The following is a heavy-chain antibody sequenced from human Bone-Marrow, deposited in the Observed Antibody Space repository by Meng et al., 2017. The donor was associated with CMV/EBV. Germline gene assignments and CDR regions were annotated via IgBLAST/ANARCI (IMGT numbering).Heavy chain of an antibody. CDR1: GFTFSSYG. D-gene: IGHD3-22*01. V-gene: IGHV3-33*01. CDR2: IWYDGSNK. J-gene: IGHJ4*02. CDR3: QTRDYYDSSGCDY. Sequence: GGSLRLSCAASGFTFSSYGMHWVRQAPGKGLEWVAVIWYDGSNKYYADSVKGRFTISRDNSKNTLYLQMNSLRAEDTAVYYCQTRDYYDSSGCDYWGQGTLVTVSS.